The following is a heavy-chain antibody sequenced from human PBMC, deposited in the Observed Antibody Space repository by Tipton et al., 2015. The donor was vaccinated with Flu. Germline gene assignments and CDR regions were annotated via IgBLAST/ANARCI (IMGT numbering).Heavy chain of an antibody. J-gene: IGHJ4*02. D-gene: IGHD3-10*01. Sequence: TLSLTCTVSGGSITKYYWSWIRQPPGEGLEWIGYIYDSVNTNYNPSLKSRVTISVDTSKNQFSLKLSSVTPADTAVYYCARAPIGTYGSGSYYNIWGQGTLVTVSS. CDR1: GGSITKYY. CDR3: ARAPIGTYGSGSYYNI. CDR2: IYDSVNT. V-gene: IGHV4-59*01.